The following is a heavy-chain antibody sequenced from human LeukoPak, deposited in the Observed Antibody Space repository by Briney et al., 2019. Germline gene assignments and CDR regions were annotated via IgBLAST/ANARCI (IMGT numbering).Heavy chain of an antibody. D-gene: IGHD3-3*01. V-gene: IGHV4-31*03. J-gene: IGHJ4*02. CDR1: GGSISSGGYY. CDR2: IYYSGST. Sequence: PSQTLSLTCTVSGGSISSGGYYWSWIRQHPGKGLEWIGYIYYSGSTYYNPSLKSRVTISVDTSKNQFSLKLSSVTAADTAVYYCARIRTIFGFSRPFDYWGQETLVTVSS. CDR3: ARIRTIFGFSRPFDY.